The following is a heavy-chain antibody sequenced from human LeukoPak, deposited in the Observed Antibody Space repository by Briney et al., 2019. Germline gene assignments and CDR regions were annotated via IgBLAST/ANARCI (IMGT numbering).Heavy chain of an antibody. CDR3: ARVMDSGSFGAAFDI. CDR2: INPSGGST. J-gene: IGHJ3*02. D-gene: IGHD1-26*01. V-gene: IGHV1-46*01. CDR1: GYSFTTYY. Sequence: ASVKVSCKASGYSFTTYYMQWVRQAPGQGPEWMGIINPSGGSTSYAQKFRGRVTMTRDTSTSTVYMELSSLRSEDTAVYHCARVMDSGSFGAAFDIWGQGTMVTVSS.